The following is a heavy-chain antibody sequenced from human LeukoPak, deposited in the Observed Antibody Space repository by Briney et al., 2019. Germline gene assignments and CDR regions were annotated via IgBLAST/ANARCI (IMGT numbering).Heavy chain of an antibody. CDR1: GFSFSSYT. J-gene: IGHJ4*02. CDR3: VRQGLRYITDY. Sequence: PGGSLRLSCAASGFSFSSYTMDWVRQAPGKGLEWVASISTTSVYIYYAASVQGRFTISRDNAENSVYLQLSSLRAEDTAVYYCVRQGLRYITDYWGQGTLVTVSS. D-gene: IGHD5-24*01. V-gene: IGHV3-21*01. CDR2: ISTTSVYI.